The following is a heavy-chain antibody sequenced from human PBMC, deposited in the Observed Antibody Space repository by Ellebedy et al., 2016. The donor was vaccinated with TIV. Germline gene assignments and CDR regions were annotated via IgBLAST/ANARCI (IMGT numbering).Heavy chain of an antibody. CDR3: ARLHNITAGMDV. CDR1: GFTFSSYA. J-gene: IGHJ6*02. Sequence: GESLKISCAASGFTFSSYAMSWVRQAPGHGLEWVSGINANGVSLAYADSVKGRFTISRDNSKDTLFLQMNSLRAEDTAVYYCARLHNITAGMDVWGQGTTVTVSS. CDR2: INANGVSL. V-gene: IGHV3-23*01. D-gene: IGHD2/OR15-2a*01.